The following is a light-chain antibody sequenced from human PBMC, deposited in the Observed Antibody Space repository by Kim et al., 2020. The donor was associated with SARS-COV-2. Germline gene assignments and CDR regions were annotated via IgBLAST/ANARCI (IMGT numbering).Light chain of an antibody. V-gene: IGKV1D-13*01. J-gene: IGKJ5*01. CDR1: QGVSSA. CDR3: QQFNDYPGT. Sequence: AAVADRVTSTCRASQGVSSALAWYQQKPRKAPKLLIYDASRLESGVPSRFSGSGSGTDFTLTLSSLQEEDFATYYCQQFNDYPGTFGQGTRLEIK. CDR2: DAS.